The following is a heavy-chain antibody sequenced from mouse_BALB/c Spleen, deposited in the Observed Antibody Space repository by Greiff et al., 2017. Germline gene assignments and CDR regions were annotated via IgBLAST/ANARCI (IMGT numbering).Heavy chain of an antibody. CDR3: TREGTTVVNDYAMDY. D-gene: IGHD1-1*01. Sequence: EVQLQQSGTVLARPGASVKMSCKASGYTFTSYWMHWVKQRPGQGLEWIGAIYPGNSDTSYNQKFKGKAKLTAVTSTSTAYMELSSLTHEDSAVYYCTREGTTVVNDYAMDYWGQGTSVTVSS. CDR2: IYPGNSDT. V-gene: IGHV1-5*01. J-gene: IGHJ4*01. CDR1: GYTFTSYW.